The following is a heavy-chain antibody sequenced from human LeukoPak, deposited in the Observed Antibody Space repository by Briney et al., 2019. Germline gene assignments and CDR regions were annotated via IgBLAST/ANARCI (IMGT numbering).Heavy chain of an antibody. Sequence: ASVKLSCKASGYTFTSYNIHWVRQAPGQGLEWKGIINPSGGSTSYAQQFQGRVTMTGDTSTGTVYMELSSLRSEDTAVYYCARDSEDGDYESDYWGEGTLVTVPS. J-gene: IGHJ4*02. CDR1: GYTFTSYN. CDR2: INPSGGST. V-gene: IGHV1-46*01. CDR3: ARDSEDGDYESDY. D-gene: IGHD4-17*01.